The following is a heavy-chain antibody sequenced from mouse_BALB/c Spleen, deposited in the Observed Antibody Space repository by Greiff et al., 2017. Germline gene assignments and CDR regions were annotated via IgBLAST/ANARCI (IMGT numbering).Heavy chain of an antibody. CDR3: AREGGSYYFDY. V-gene: IGHV5-6-5*01. Sequence: EVMLVESGGGLVKPGGSLKLSCAASGFTFSSYAMSWVRQTPEKRLEWVASISSGGSTYYPDSVKGRFTISRDNARNILDLQMSSLRSEDTAMYYCAREGGSYYFDYWGQGTTLTVSS. CDR1: GFTFSSYA. CDR2: ISSGGST. J-gene: IGHJ2*01. D-gene: IGHD3-1*01.